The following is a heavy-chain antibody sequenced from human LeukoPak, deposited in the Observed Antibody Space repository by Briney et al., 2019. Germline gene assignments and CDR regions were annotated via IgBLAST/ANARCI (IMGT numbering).Heavy chain of an antibody. CDR1: GGSISNYY. V-gene: IGHV4-4*07. CDR2: LYASGST. D-gene: IGHD1-26*01. J-gene: IGHJ4*02. CDR3: ASVGAETFSDY. Sequence: SETLSLTCTVSGGSISNYYWSWTRQPAGKGLEYIGRLYASGSTDYSPSLRRQLTMSLDTSKNQFSLKLTSVTAADTAIYCYASVGAETFSDYWGQGDLGTVSS.